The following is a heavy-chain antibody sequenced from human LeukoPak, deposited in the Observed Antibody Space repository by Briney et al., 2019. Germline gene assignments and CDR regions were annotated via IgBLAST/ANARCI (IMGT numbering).Heavy chain of an antibody. D-gene: IGHD1-14*01. CDR2: IGPTGTDR. Sequence: PGGSLRLSCAASGFAFSSCGFNWVRQAPGKGLEWVSSIGPTGTDRYYADSVRGRFTISRDNAKNSMYLQMDSLRDEDTAVYYCATETIGRHYDYWGQGTLLTVSS. CDR1: GFAFSSCG. J-gene: IGHJ4*02. V-gene: IGHV3-21*01. CDR3: ATETIGRHYDY.